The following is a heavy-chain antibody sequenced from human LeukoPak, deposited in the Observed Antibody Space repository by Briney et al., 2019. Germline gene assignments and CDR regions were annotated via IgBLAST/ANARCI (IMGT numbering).Heavy chain of an antibody. CDR3: STDRGGDIVTGC. Sequence: GGSLRLSCAASGFTFINAWMHWVRQAPGKGLEWVGRIKSKTDGGTTDYAAPVKGRFTISRDDSKHTLYLQMNSLKTGDTAVYYCSTDRGGDIVTGCWGQGTLVTVSS. V-gene: IGHV3-15*01. J-gene: IGHJ4*02. CDR2: IKSKTDGGTT. D-gene: IGHD3-9*01. CDR1: GFTFINAW.